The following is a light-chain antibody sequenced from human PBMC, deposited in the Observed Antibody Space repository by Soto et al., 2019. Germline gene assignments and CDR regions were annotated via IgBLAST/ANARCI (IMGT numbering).Light chain of an antibody. CDR1: QHINKF. J-gene: IGKJ2*01. V-gene: IGKV1-33*01. CDR2: DAS. CDR3: QQCDNVPPT. Sequence: DIQMTQSPSSLSASVGDRVTITCQASQHINKFLNWYQQKGGAAPKLLISDASRLESGFPSRFSGTGSGTQFSFTITYVQPEEFGLYVCQQCDNVPPTFGQGTKLEV.